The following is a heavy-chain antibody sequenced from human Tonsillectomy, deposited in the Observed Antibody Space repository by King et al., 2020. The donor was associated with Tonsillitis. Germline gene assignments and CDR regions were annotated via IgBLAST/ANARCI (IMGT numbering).Heavy chain of an antibody. D-gene: IGHD5-18*01. CDR1: GFTFSNAW. CDR3: TTDWGSGHSWIRALEL. V-gene: IGHV3-15*01. CDR2: LKNKNEGATT. J-gene: IGHJ3*01. Sequence: VQLVESGGGLVNPGGSLRLSCAASGFTFSNAWMTWVRQAPGKGLEWVGRLKNKNEGATTDFAAPVKGRFSISRDDSKNMLYLQLHSLKSEDTAVYYCTTDWGSGHSWIRALELWGQGTMVTVSS.